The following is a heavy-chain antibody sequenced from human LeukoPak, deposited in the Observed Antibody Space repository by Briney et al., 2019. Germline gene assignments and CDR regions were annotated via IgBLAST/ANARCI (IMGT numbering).Heavy chain of an antibody. CDR1: GYTFTGHY. J-gene: IGHJ3*02. D-gene: IGHD1-1*01. V-gene: IGHV1-2*02. CDR3: ARCSTPHWIFDAFDI. Sequence: ASVKVSCKASGYTFTGHYMHWVRQAPGLGREWMGWINPNSGGTNYAQKFQGRVTLTRDTSISTAYMELSGLRSDDTAVYYCARCSTPHWIFDAFDIWGQGTMVTVSS. CDR2: INPNSGGT.